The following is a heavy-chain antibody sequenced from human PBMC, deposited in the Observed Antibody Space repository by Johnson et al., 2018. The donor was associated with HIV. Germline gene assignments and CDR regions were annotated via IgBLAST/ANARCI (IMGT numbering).Heavy chain of an antibody. Sequence: VQLMESGGGLVQPGGSLRLSCAASGFTFSSYAMSWVRQAPGKGLEWVSAISGSGGSTYYADSVKGRLTISRDNSKNTLYLQMNSLRAEYTAVYYCAKYCSSTSCYGTFDIWGQGTMVTVSS. V-gene: IGHV3-23*01. CDR1: GFTFSSYA. D-gene: IGHD2-2*01. J-gene: IGHJ3*02. CDR2: ISGSGGST. CDR3: AKYCSSTSCYGTFDI.